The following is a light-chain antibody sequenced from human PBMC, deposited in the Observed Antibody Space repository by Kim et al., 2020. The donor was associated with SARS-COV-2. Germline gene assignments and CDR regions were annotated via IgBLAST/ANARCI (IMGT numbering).Light chain of an antibody. J-gene: IGKJ1*01. V-gene: IGKV3-15*01. CDR3: QQYKYWPRT. CDR1: QSVSSN. CDR2: GAS. Sequence: VSPGERATPSCSASQSVSSNLAWYQQKPGQAPRLLMYGASTRATGIPARFSGSGSETEFTLTISSLQSEDFAVYYCQQYKYWPRTFGQGTKVDIK.